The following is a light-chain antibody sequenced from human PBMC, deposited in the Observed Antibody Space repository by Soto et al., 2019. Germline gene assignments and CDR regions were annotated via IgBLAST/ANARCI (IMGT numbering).Light chain of an antibody. CDR3: QQLGNYPLT. Sequence: DIQMTQSPSSLSASVGDRVTITCRASQGIPSYFAWYQRKPGKAPKLLIYGASTLRSGVPSRFSGSGSGTDFTLTISSLQPEDFATYYCQQLGNYPLTFGGGTKVDI. CDR1: QGIPSY. V-gene: IGKV1-9*01. CDR2: GAS. J-gene: IGKJ4*01.